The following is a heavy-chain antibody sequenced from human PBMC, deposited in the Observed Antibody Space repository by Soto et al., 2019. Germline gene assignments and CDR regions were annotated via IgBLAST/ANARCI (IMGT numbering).Heavy chain of an antibody. Sequence: TSETLSLTCTVSGGSVSSGNYYWNWIRQSPGKGLEWIGYNYNSGSTSYNPSLKSRVTISLDTSKNQFPLNLNSVTAADTAVYYCARDSYSHLWPWGQGTLVTVSS. J-gene: IGHJ5*02. V-gene: IGHV4-61*01. D-gene: IGHD4-4*01. CDR1: GGSVSSGNYY. CDR2: NYNSGST. CDR3: ARDSYSHLWP.